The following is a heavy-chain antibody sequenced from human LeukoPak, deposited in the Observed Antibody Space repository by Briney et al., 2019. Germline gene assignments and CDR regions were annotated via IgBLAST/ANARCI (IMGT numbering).Heavy chain of an antibody. V-gene: IGHV3-48*03. D-gene: IGHD6-19*01. CDR1: GFTFSSYE. J-gene: IGHJ6*03. Sequence: GSLRLSCAASGFTFSSYEMNWVRQAPGKGLEWVSYISSSGSTIYYADSVKGRFTISRDNAKNSLYLQMNSLRAEDTAVYYCARISGWPYYYYYMDVWGKGTTVTVSS. CDR3: ARISGWPYYYYYMDV. CDR2: ISSSGSTI.